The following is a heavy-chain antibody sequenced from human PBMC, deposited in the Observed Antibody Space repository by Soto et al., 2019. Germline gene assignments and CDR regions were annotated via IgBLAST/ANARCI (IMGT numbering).Heavy chain of an antibody. D-gene: IGHD3-10*01. CDR2: LYSGGST. CDR1: GFTVSSNY. J-gene: IGHJ1*01. CDR3: ARDTVRGLYPEYFQH. Sequence: EVQLVESGGGLVQPGGSLRLSCAASGFTVSSNYMSWVRQAPGKGLEWVSVLYSGGSTYYADSVKGRFTISRDNSKNTLYLQMNSLRAEDTAVYYCARDTVRGLYPEYFQHWGQGTLVTVSS. V-gene: IGHV3-66*01.